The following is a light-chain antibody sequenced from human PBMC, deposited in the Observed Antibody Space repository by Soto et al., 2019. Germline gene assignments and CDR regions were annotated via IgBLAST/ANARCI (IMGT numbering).Light chain of an antibody. Sequence: QSVLTQPPSVSGAPGQRVTISCTGSRSNIGAGYDVHWYQQLPGTAPKLLIYGNSNRPSGVPDRFSGSKSGTSASLAITGLQAEYDADYYCQSYDSSLSCVFGTGTKLTVL. CDR1: RSNIGAGYD. J-gene: IGLJ1*01. CDR3: QSYDSSLSCV. V-gene: IGLV1-40*01. CDR2: GNS.